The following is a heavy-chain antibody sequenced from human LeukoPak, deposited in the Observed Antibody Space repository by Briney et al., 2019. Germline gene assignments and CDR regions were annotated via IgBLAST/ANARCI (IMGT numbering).Heavy chain of an antibody. Sequence: PGGSLRLSCSASGFTFSNYWMHWVRQPPGKGLVWVSRIKNDGSTTTYADSVKGRFTVSRDNTKNTLYLQMNSLRAEDTAVYYCERERKYDSNFDYWGQGTLVTVSS. CDR1: GFTFSNYW. V-gene: IGHV3-74*01. D-gene: IGHD1-1*01. CDR2: IKNDGSTT. J-gene: IGHJ4*02. CDR3: ERERKYDSNFDY.